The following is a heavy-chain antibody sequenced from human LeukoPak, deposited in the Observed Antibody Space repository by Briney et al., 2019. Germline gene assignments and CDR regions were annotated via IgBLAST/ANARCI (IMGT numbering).Heavy chain of an antibody. V-gene: IGHV1-24*01. Sequence: ASVKVSCKVSGYTLNELSMHWVRQAPGKGLEWMGGFDPEDGETTYAQKFQVRVTITEDTSTDTAYMALSSLTSHDTAVYFCATGARGWTVFHYWGQGTLVTVSS. D-gene: IGHD6-19*01. J-gene: IGHJ4*02. CDR3: ATGARGWTVFHY. CDR1: GYTLNELS. CDR2: FDPEDGET.